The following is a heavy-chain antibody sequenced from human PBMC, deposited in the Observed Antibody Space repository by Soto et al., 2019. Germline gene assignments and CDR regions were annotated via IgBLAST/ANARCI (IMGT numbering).Heavy chain of an antibody. D-gene: IGHD3-22*01. CDR2: IIPIFGTA. Sequence: SVKVSCKASGYTFTGYYMHWVRQAPGQGLEWMGGIIPIFGTANYAQKFQGRVTITADESTSTAYMELSSLRSEDTAVYDCARDARREYYYDSSGYYADAFDIWGQGTMVTVSS. J-gene: IGHJ3*02. CDR3: ARDARREYYYDSSGYYADAFDI. CDR1: GYTFTGYY. V-gene: IGHV1-69*13.